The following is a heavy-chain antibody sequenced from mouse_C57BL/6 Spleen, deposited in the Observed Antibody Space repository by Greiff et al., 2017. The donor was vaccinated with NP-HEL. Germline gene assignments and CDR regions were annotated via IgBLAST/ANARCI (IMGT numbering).Heavy chain of an antibody. V-gene: IGHV1-81*01. J-gene: IGHJ1*03. CDR3: AREVASLYGSSYDWYFDV. D-gene: IGHD1-1*01. CDR1: GYTFTSYG. Sequence: QVQLQQSGAELARPGASVKLSCKASGYTFTSYGISWVKQRTGQGLEWIGEIYPRSGNTYYNEKFKGKATLTADKSSSTAYMELRSLTSEDSAVYFCAREVASLYGSSYDWYFDVWGTGTTVTVSS. CDR2: IYPRSGNT.